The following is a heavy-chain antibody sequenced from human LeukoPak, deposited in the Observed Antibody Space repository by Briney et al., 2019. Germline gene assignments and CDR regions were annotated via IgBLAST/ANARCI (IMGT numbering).Heavy chain of an antibody. CDR2: IYSGGST. D-gene: IGHD3-22*01. CDR3: ARDLNGDDSSGYYYSPAGAFDY. CDR1: GFTVSNNY. Sequence: GGSLRLSCAASGFTVSNNYMTWVRQAPGKGLECVSIIYSGGSTYYADSVKGRFTISRDNSKNTLNLQMNSLRAEDTAVYYCARDLNGDDSSGYYYSPAGAFDYWGQGTLVTVSS. V-gene: IGHV3-66*01. J-gene: IGHJ4*02.